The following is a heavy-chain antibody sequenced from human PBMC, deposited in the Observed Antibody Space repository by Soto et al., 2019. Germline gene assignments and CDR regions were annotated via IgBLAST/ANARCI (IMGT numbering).Heavy chain of an antibody. D-gene: IGHD6-6*01. Sequence: EVQLLESGGGLVQPGGSLRLSCAASGFTFSSYAMSWVRQAPGKGLEWVSAISGSGGSTYYADSVKGRFTISKDNSKNPLYLQMNSLRAEDTAVYYCAKDPGYSSSSAPGDYWGQGTLVTVSS. CDR1: GFTFSSYA. CDR2: ISGSGGST. J-gene: IGHJ4*02. V-gene: IGHV3-23*01. CDR3: AKDPGYSSSSAPGDY.